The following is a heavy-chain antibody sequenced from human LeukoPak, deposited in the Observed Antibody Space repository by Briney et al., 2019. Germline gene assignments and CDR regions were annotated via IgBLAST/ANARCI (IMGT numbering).Heavy chain of an antibody. V-gene: IGHV4-31*03. D-gene: IGHD3-22*01. CDR2: IYYSGSI. CDR3: ARVGLHYYDSSGYYSPPSRGFDY. J-gene: IGHJ4*02. CDR1: GGSISSGGYY. Sequence: SETLSLTCTVSGGSISSGGYYWSWIRQHPGKGLEWIGYIYYSGSIYYNPSLKSRVTISVDTSKTQFSLKLSSVTAADTAVYYCARVGLHYYDSSGYYSPPSRGFDYWGQGTLVTVSS.